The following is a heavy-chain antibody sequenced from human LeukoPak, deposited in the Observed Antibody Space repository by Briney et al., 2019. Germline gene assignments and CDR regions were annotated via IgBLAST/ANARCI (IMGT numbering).Heavy chain of an antibody. CDR3: ASMYYDSSFGAFDI. CDR1: GFTVSSNY. V-gene: IGHV3-53*04. Sequence: GGSLRLSCAASGFTVSSNYMSWVRQAPGKGLEWVSVIYSGGSTYYADSVKGRFTISRHNSKNTLYLQMNSLRAEDTAVYYCASMYYDSSFGAFDIWGQGTMVTVSS. CDR2: IYSGGST. D-gene: IGHD3-22*01. J-gene: IGHJ3*02.